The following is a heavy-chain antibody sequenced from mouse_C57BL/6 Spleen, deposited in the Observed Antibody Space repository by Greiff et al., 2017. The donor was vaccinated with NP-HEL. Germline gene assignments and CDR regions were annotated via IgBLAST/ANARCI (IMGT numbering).Heavy chain of an antibody. CDR2: IYPGDGDT. J-gene: IGHJ4*01. Sequence: QVQLQQSGAELVKPGASVKISCKASGYAFSSYWMNWVKQRPGKGLEWIGQIYPGDGDTNYNGKFKGKATLTADKSSSTAYMQLSSLTSEDSAVYFCARWVYDYDGQDYAMDYWGQGTSVTVSS. V-gene: IGHV1-80*01. D-gene: IGHD2-4*01. CDR3: ARWVYDYDGQDYAMDY. CDR1: GYAFSSYW.